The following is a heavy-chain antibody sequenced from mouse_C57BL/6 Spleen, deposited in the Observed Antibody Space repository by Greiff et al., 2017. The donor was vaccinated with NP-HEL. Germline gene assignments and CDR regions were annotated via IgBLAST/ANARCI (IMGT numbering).Heavy chain of an antibody. CDR2: ISSGSSTI. Sequence: EVKLVESGGGLVKPGGSLKLSCAASGFTFSDYGMHWVRQAPEKGLEWVAYISSGSSTIYYADTVKGRFTISRDNDKNTLFLQMTSLRSEDTAMYYCARPYYYGSSPYAMDYWGQGTSVTVSS. J-gene: IGHJ4*01. CDR3: ARPYYYGSSPYAMDY. D-gene: IGHD1-1*01. CDR1: GFTFSDYG. V-gene: IGHV5-17*01.